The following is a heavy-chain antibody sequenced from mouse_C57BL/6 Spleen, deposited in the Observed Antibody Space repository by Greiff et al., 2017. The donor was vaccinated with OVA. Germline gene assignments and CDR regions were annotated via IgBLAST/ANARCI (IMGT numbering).Heavy chain of an antibody. V-gene: IGHV5-4*03. Sequence: EVKLVESGGGLVKPGGSLKLSCAASGFTFSSYAMSWVRQTPEKRLEWVATISDGGSYTYYPDNVKGRFTISRDNAKNNLYLQMSHLKSEDTAMYYCARGGYNYDRYFDVWGTGTTVTVSS. CDR2: ISDGGSYT. CDR1: GFTFSSYA. D-gene: IGHD2-12*01. CDR3: ARGGYNYDRYFDV. J-gene: IGHJ1*03.